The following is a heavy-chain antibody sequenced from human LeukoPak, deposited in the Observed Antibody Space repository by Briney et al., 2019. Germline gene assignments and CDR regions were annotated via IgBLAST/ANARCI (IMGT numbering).Heavy chain of an antibody. CDR3: ARRDTYGFDY. CDR2: IYYSGST. Sequence: SETLSLTCTVSGASISSYYWSWIRQPPGKGLEWIGYIYYSGSTNYNPSLTSRVTMSVDTSKNQFSLRLSSVTAADTAVYYCARRDTYGFDYWGQGTLVTVSS. CDR1: GASISSYY. J-gene: IGHJ4*02. D-gene: IGHD5-18*01. V-gene: IGHV4-59*01.